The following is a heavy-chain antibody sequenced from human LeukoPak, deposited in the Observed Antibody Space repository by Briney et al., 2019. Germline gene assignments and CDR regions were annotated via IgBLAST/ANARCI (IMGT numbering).Heavy chain of an antibody. Sequence: SETLSLTCTVSGYTISNGYYWGWIREPGGEGLGWIGSNYLTRNTYYTPSVKSRVTISMETSNNQLSLNLSSVNAEDTAVYYCARGVSTTTYRNVCLMDVWGKGTTVTVSS. D-gene: IGHD2/OR15-2a*01. CDR2: NYLTRNT. CDR1: GYTISNGYY. V-gene: IGHV4-38-2*02. CDR3: ARGVSTTTYRNVCLMDV. J-gene: IGHJ6*04.